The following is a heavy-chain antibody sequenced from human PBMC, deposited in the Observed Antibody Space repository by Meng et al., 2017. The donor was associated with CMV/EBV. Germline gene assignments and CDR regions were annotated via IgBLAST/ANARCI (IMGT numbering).Heavy chain of an antibody. Sequence: SETLSLTCAVYGGSFSGYYWSWIRQPPGKGLEWIGEINHSGSTNYNPSLKSRVTISVDTSKNQFSLKLSSVTAADTAVYYCARVRRITMIVDWGQGTLVTVSS. V-gene: IGHV4-34*01. CDR3: ARVRRITMIVD. J-gene: IGHJ4*02. CDR2: INHSGST. CDR1: GGSFSGYY. D-gene: IGHD3-22*01.